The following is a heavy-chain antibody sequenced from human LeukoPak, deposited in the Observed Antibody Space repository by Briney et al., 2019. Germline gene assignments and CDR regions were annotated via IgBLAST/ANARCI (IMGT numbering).Heavy chain of an antibody. Sequence: SESLSLTCTVSGGSISSYYWSWMRQPVGKGLEWIGRIYTSGSTKYNPSLKSRVTMSVDTSKNQFSLKLSSVTAADTAVYYCARDKTGDYGDLNWFDPWGQGTLVTVSS. V-gene: IGHV4-4*07. CDR1: GGSISSYY. D-gene: IGHD4-17*01. CDR2: IYTSGST. CDR3: ARDKTGDYGDLNWFDP. J-gene: IGHJ5*02.